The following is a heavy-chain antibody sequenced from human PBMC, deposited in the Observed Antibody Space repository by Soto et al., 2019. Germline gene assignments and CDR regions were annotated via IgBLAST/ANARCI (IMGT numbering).Heavy chain of an antibody. CDR2: MNQDGSEK. D-gene: IGHD1-26*01. CDR1: GFTFSNSW. CDR3: AKYSGSYSFES. J-gene: IGHJ4*02. V-gene: IGHV3-7*03. Sequence: GESLILSCAASGFTFSNSWMSWVRQAPGKGLERVANMNQDGSEKYYVDSVKGRFTISRDNAKNSLYLQMNSLRAEDTAVYYCAKYSGSYSFESWGQGSLVTVSS.